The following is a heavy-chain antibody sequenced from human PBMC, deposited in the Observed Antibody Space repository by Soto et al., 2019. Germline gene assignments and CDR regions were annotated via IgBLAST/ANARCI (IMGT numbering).Heavy chain of an antibody. CDR2: LIPIFGTA. D-gene: IGHD2-2*01. J-gene: IGHJ6*02. CDR3: ARAQEYFSSNTCARRYYYYYAMDV. V-gene: IGHV1-69*13. CDR1: RGTFSSYA. Sequence: SVKVSCKASRGTFSSYAISWVRQAPGQGLEWMGGLIPIFGTANYAQKFQGRVTITADESTSTAYMELSSLRSEDTAAYYCARAQEYFSSNTCARRYYYYYAMDVWGQGTTVTVSS.